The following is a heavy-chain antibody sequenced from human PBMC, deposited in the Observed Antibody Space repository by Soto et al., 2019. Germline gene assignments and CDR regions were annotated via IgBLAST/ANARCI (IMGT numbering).Heavy chain of an antibody. Sequence: QVQLVESGGGVVQPGRSLRLSCAASGFTFSSYGMHWVRQAPGKGLEWVAVIWYDGSKKYYADSVKGRFTISRDNSKNTLYLQMNSLRAEDTAVYYCARDKGMGYRYGIDYWGQGTLVTGSS. CDR1: GFTFSSYG. J-gene: IGHJ4*02. V-gene: IGHV3-33*01. CDR3: ARDKGMGYRYGIDY. CDR2: IWYDGSKK. D-gene: IGHD5-18*01.